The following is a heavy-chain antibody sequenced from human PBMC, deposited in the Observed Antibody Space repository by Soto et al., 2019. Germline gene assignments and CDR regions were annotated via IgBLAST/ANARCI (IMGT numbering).Heavy chain of an antibody. D-gene: IGHD2-2*01. J-gene: IGHJ5*02. CDR3: ARVVPGAEAWFGP. CDR2: ISLYSDGT. Sequence: QVQLVQSGGEVKRPGASVKVSCKTSGYTFSNYGITWVRQAPGQPLEWLGWISLYSDGTNYPQKLQGRVSMTTDTSTTTAYMDLRSLRSDDTAVYYCARVVPGAEAWFGPWGQGTLVTVSS. V-gene: IGHV1-18*01. CDR1: GYTFSNYG.